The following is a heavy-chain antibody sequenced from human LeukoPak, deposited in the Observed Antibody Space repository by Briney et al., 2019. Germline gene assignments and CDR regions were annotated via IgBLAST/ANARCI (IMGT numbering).Heavy chain of an antibody. CDR3: AKDSSSHWFDP. CDR2: ISYDGSNK. CDR1: GFTFSSYG. J-gene: IGHJ5*02. Sequence: GGSLRLSCAASGFTFSSYGMHWVRQAPGKGLEWVAVISYDGSNKYYADSVKGRFTISRDNSKNTLYLQMNSLRAEDTAVYYCAKDSSSHWFDPWGQGTLATVSS. D-gene: IGHD6-13*01. V-gene: IGHV3-30*18.